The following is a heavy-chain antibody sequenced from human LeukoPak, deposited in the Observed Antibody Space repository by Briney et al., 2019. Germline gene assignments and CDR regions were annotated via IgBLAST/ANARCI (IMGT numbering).Heavy chain of an antibody. D-gene: IGHD4-17*01. CDR1: GFTFSSYG. V-gene: IGHV3-30*03. Sequence: GRSLRLSCAASGFTFSSYGMHWVRQAPGKGLEWVAVISYDGGNKYYADSVKGRFTISRDNAKNSLYLQMNSLRAEDTAVYYCARTHVTTRSFDIWGQGTMVTVSS. CDR2: ISYDGGNK. J-gene: IGHJ3*02. CDR3: ARTHVTTRSFDI.